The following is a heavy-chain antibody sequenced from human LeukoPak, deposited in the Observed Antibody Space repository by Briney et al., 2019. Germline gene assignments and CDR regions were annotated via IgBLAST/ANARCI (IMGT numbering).Heavy chain of an antibody. CDR1: GAPISSSNFY. D-gene: IGHD1-1*01. CDR3: ATDPQITNWYDYFDF. J-gene: IGHJ4*02. V-gene: IGHV4-39*01. Sequence: SETLSLTCTVSGAPISSSNFYWGWIRQPPGKGLEWIGTIYYSGITYHNPSLKSRLTISVDTSKNQFSLNLSSVTAADTAVYYCATDPQITNWYDYFDFWGQGTLVTVSS. CDR2: IYYSGIT.